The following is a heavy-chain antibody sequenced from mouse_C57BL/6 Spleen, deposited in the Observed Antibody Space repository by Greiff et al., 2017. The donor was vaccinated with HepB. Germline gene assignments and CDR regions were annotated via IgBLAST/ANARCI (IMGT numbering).Heavy chain of an antibody. J-gene: IGHJ1*03. V-gene: IGHV14-4*01. Sequence: EVQLVESGAELVRPGASVKLSCTASGFNIKDDYMHWVKQRREQGLEWIGWIDPENGDTEYASKFQGKATITADTSSNTAYLQLSSLTSEDTAVYYCTTGADVVWGTGTTVTVSS. CDR1: GFNIKDDY. CDR3: TTGADVV. CDR2: IDPENGDT.